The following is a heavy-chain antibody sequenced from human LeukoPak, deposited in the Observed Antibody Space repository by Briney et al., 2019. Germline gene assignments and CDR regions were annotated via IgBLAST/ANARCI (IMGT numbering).Heavy chain of an antibody. V-gene: IGHV4-34*01. Sequence: SETLSLTCAVYGGSFSGYYWSWIRQPPGKGLEWIGEINHSGSTNYNPSLKSRVTISVDTSKNQFSLKLSSVTAADTAVYYCARDLGGDGYNSYYYYMDVWGKGTTVTISS. CDR3: ARDLGGDGYNSYYYYMDV. CDR2: INHSGST. J-gene: IGHJ6*03. D-gene: IGHD5-24*01. CDR1: GGSFSGYY.